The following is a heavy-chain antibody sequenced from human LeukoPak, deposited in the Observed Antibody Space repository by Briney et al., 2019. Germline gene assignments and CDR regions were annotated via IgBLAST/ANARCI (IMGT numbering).Heavy chain of an antibody. CDR2: ISSSSSYT. V-gene: IGHV3-11*06. D-gene: IGHD1-1*01. Sequence: GGSLRLSCAASGFTFSDYYMSWIRQAPGKGLEWVSYISSSSSYTNYADSVKGRFTISRDNSKNTLYLQMSSLRAEDTAVYYCVKITSVTGGDCWGQGTRLTVSS. CDR1: GFTFSDYY. CDR3: VKITSVTGGDC. J-gene: IGHJ4*02.